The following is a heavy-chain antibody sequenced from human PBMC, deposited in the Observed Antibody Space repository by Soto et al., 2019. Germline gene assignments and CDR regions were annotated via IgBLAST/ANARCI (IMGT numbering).Heavy chain of an antibody. CDR1: GYTFTSYG. Sequence: ASVKVSCKASGYTFTSYGMNWVRQAPGRGLEWMGWINPGNGNTKYSQKFQGRVIIERDTSASTVYMELSSLRSEDTAVYYCAREIGYCSGGSCYSDYWGQGTLVTVSS. V-gene: IGHV1-3*01. J-gene: IGHJ4*02. D-gene: IGHD2-15*01. CDR2: INPGNGNT. CDR3: AREIGYCSGGSCYSDY.